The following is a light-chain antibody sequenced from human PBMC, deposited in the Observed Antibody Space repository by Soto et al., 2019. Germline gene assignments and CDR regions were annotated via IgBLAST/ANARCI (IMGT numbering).Light chain of an antibody. CDR2: LGS. CDR3: MQALQTPLT. J-gene: IGKJ4*01. CDR1: QSLVSSGGETY. Sequence: DIVMSQTPLSLSVTPGQPASISCRSSQSLVSSGGETYLFWYLQKPGQSPQVLIYLGSNRASGVPDRFSGSGSGTDFTLELSRVEAEDVGVYYCMQALQTPLTFGGGTKVDIK. V-gene: IGKV2-28*01.